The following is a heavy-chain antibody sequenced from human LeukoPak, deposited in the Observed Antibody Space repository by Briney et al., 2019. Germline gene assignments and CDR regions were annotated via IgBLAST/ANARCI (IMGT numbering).Heavy chain of an antibody. J-gene: IGHJ4*02. D-gene: IGHD6-19*01. CDR3: ARGQWLAFDY. CDR1: GGSISTYNW. CDR2: IFHSGST. V-gene: IGHV4-4*02. Sequence: SETLSLTCAVSGGSISTYNWWSWVRQPPGKGLEWIGEIFHSGSTYYNPSLKSRVTISVDRSKNQFSLKLSSVTAADTAVYYCARGQWLAFDYWGQGTLVTVSS.